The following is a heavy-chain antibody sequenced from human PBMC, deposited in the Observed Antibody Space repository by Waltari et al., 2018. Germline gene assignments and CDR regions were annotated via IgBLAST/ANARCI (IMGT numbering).Heavy chain of an antibody. D-gene: IGHD1-1*01. CDR3: ARVSRRTYRSPVPGRHYYYGMDV. CDR2: ISTDASDT. Sequence: EEQLVESGGGLVQPGDSLRLSCAASGFTFSSFWMNWVRQAPGKGPLWVSRISTDASDTTYADSMKGRFTISRDNARNTLYLQMNRLRAEDTAVYFCARVSRRTYRSPVPGRHYYYGMDVWGQGTTVTVSS. J-gene: IGHJ6*02. CDR1: GFTFSSFW. V-gene: IGHV3-74*03.